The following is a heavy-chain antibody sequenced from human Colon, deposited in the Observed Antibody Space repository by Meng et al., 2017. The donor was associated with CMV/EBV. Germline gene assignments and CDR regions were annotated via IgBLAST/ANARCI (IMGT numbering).Heavy chain of an antibody. CDR3: ARESSHRRYQLISNHYYGMDV. J-gene: IGHJ6*02. D-gene: IGHD2-2*01. Sequence: SETLSLTCTVSGGSIISSSYYWGWIRQPPGKGLEWIGSIYYSGSTYYNPSLKSRVTISVDTSKNQFSLKLSSVTAADTAVYYCARESSHRRYQLISNHYYGMDVWGQGTTVTVSS. V-gene: IGHV4-39*07. CDR1: GGSIISSSYY. CDR2: IYYSGST.